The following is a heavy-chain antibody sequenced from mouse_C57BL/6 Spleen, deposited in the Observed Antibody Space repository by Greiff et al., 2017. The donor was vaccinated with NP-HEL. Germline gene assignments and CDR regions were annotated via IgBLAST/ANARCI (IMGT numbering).Heavy chain of an antibody. CDR2: IDPSDSYT. J-gene: IGHJ4*01. CDR1: GYTFTSYW. Sequence: VQLQQSGAELVKPGASVKLSCKASGYTFTSYWMQWVKQRPGQGLEWIGEIDPSDSYTNYNQKFKGKATLTVDTSSSTAYMQLSSLTSEDSAVYYCATAQDYAMDYWGQGTSVTVSS. CDR3: ATAQDYAMDY. D-gene: IGHD3-1*01. V-gene: IGHV1-50*01.